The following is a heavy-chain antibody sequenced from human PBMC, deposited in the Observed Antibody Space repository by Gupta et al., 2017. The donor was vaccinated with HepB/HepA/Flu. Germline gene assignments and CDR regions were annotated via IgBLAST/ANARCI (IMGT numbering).Heavy chain of an antibody. V-gene: IGHV3-30-3*01. CDR1: GSAFRAFS. CDR3: ARIGYSYSYGNGFDY. CDR2: ISHDGSDK. D-gene: IGHD5-12*01. J-gene: IGHJ4*02. Sequence: QVQLVESGSGVVQPGRSLRPSRAASGSAFRAFSIHWVRQAPGKGLEWVAVISHDGSDKHHADSVKGRFTISRDNSNNRLYLQMNSLGVEDTAVYYCARIGYSYSYGNGFDYWGQGTLVTVSS.